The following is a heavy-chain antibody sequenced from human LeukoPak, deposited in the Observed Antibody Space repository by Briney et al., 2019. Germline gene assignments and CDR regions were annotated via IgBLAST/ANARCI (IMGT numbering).Heavy chain of an antibody. J-gene: IGHJ3*02. CDR3: ARVVGSGWPSDAFDM. V-gene: IGHV1-2*02. Sequence: ASVKVSCKASGYTFIGFYMHWVRQAPGQGLEWMGWINPNSGATKYAQNFQGRVTMTRDTSIKTAYMELSSLRSGDTAVYYCARVVGSGWPSDAFDMWGQGTMVTVSS. CDR1: GYTFIGFY. D-gene: IGHD6-19*01. CDR2: INPNSGAT.